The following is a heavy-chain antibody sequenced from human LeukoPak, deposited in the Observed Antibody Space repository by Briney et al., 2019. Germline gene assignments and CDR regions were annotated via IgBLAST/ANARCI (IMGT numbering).Heavy chain of an antibody. CDR3: AKDGTLFDY. D-gene: IGHD1-26*01. CDR2: ISGSGGST. J-gene: IGHJ4*02. CDR1: GFTFSSYA. V-gene: IGHV3-23*01. Sequence: GGSLRLSCAASGFTFSSYAMGWVRQAPGKGLEWVSAISGSGGSTYYPDPVKGRFTISRDNSKNTLYLQMNSVRAEDTAVYYCAKDGTLFDYWGQGTLVTVSS.